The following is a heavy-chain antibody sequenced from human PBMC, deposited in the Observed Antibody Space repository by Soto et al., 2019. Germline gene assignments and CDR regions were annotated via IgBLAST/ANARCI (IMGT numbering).Heavy chain of an antibody. CDR3: VAELGFGKLSDG. CDR2: IILLSGTT. Sequence: QVQVVQSGVEVRRPGSSVKVSCKASGDTFKNCVISWVRQAPGQGLEWMVGIILLSGTTDFAQRFQGRLTITTDESTTTAYMELNRLISEDTATYYCVAELGFGKLSDGWGQGTTVIVSS. J-gene: IGHJ6*02. D-gene: IGHD7-27*01. CDR1: GDTFKNCV. V-gene: IGHV1-69*01.